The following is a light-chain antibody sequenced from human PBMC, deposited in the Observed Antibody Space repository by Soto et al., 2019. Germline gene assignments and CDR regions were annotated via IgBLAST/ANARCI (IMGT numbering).Light chain of an antibody. J-gene: IGLJ3*02. CDR2: EVS. V-gene: IGLV2-14*01. CDR3: SSYTSSSTLV. CDR1: SSDVGGHDY. Sequence: QSVLTQPASVSGAPGQSITISCTGTSSDVGGHDYVSWYQQHPGKVPKLMIYEVSNRPSGISTRFSGSKSGNTASLTISGLQAEDEADYYCSSYTSSSTLVFGGGTKVTVL.